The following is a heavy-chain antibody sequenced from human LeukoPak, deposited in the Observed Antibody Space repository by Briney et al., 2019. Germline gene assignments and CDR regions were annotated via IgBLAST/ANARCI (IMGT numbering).Heavy chain of an antibody. CDR3: AKVDGGYGDYFLVGAFDI. CDR2: ISGSGGST. V-gene: IGHV3-23*01. CDR1: GFTFSSYA. Sequence: GGSLRLSCAASGFTFSSYAMSWVRQAPGKGLGWVSAISGSGGSTYYADSVKGRFTISRDNSKNTLYLQMNSLRAEDTAVYYCAKVDGGYGDYFLVGAFDIWGQGTMVTVSS. D-gene: IGHD4-17*01. J-gene: IGHJ3*02.